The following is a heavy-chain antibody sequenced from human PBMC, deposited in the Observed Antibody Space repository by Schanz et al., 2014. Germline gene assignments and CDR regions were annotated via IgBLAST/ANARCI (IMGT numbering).Heavy chain of an antibody. V-gene: IGHV3-33*01. Sequence: QAQLVESGGGVVQPGTSLILSCSVSGFSLNTYGIHWFRQPAGKGLEWVAVIWNNGDTKYYADSVRGRFTISRDNSKNTIYLQMNSKRAEDPYMYYCAREEGWGIAAAGPKGYCDGMDDWGQGTTVTVSS. CDR2: IWNNGDTK. J-gene: IGHJ6*02. CDR3: AREEGWGIAAAGPKGYCDGMDD. D-gene: IGHD6-13*01. CDR1: GFSLNTYG.